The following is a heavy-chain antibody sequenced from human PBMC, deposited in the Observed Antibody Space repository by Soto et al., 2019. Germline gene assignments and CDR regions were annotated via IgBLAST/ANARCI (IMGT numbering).Heavy chain of an antibody. Sequence: PSETLSLTCTVSGGSISSYYLSWIRQPPGKGLEWIGYIYYSGSTNYNPSLKSRVTISVDTSKNQFSLKLSSVTAADTAVYYCARGYGDYAWYFDLWGRGTLVTV. D-gene: IGHD4-17*01. CDR2: IYYSGST. CDR1: GGSISSYY. J-gene: IGHJ2*01. CDR3: ARGYGDYAWYFDL. V-gene: IGHV4-59*01.